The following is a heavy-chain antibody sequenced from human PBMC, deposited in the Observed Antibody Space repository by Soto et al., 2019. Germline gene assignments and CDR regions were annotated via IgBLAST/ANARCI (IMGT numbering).Heavy chain of an antibody. CDR3: ARGQHYYYYGMDV. J-gene: IGHJ6*02. Sequence: GGSLRLSCAASGFTFSSYSMNWVRQAPGKGLEWVSYISSSSTIYYADSVKGRFTISRDNAKNSLYLQMNSLRDEDTAVYYCARGQHYYYYGMDVWGQGTTVTVSS. CDR1: GFTFSSYS. CDR2: ISSSSTI. V-gene: IGHV3-48*02.